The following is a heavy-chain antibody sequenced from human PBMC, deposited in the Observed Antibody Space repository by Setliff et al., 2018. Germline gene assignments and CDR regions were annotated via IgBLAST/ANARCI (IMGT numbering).Heavy chain of an antibody. D-gene: IGHD6-13*01. J-gene: IGHJ3*02. Sequence: SETLSLTCTVSGGPISSSSYYWGWIRQPPGKGLEWIGSIYYSGSTYYNPSLKSRVTISVDTSKNQFSLKLSSVTAADTAVYYCARPLAAGELSGAFDIWGQGTMVTVSS. CDR2: IYYSGST. CDR1: GGPISSSSYY. CDR3: ARPLAAGELSGAFDI. V-gene: IGHV4-39*01.